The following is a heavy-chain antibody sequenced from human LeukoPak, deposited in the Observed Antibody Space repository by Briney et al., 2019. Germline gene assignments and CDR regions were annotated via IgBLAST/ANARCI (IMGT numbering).Heavy chain of an antibody. Sequence: ASVTVSCKASGYTFTSYDINWVRQATGQGLEWMGWMNPNSGNTGYAQKFRGRVTITRNTSISTAYMELSSLRSEDTAVYYCARGLKTGRAPGYYWGQGTLVTVSS. CDR2: MNPNSGNT. J-gene: IGHJ4*02. V-gene: IGHV1-8*03. CDR3: ARGLKTGRAPGYY. D-gene: IGHD3-10*01. CDR1: GYTFTSYD.